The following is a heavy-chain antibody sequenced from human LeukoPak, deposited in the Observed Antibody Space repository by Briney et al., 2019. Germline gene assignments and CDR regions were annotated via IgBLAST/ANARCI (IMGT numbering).Heavy chain of an antibody. D-gene: IGHD3-10*01. CDR1: GGSISSRSYY. CDR3: ARGGSLLWFGEYYY. Sequence: PSETPSLTCTVSGGSISSRSYYWGWIRQPPGKGLEWIGSIYYSGSTYYNPSLKSRVTISVDTSKNQFSLKLSSVTAADTAVYYCARGGSLLWFGEYYYWGQGTLVTVSS. CDR2: IYYSGST. V-gene: IGHV4-39*07. J-gene: IGHJ4*02.